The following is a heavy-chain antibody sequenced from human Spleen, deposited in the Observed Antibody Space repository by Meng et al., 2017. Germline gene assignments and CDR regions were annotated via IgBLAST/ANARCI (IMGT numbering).Heavy chain of an antibody. CDR1: GYTFTGYY. CDR3: ARVIGDGYNPFDY. J-gene: IGHJ4*02. V-gene: IGHV1-2*06. Sequence: ASVKVSCKASGYTFTGYYMHWVRQAPGQGLEWMGRINPNSGGTNYAQKFQGRVTMTRDTSISTDYMELSRLRSDDTAVYYCARVIGDGYNPFDYWGQGTLVTVSS. CDR2: INPNSGGT. D-gene: IGHD5-24*01.